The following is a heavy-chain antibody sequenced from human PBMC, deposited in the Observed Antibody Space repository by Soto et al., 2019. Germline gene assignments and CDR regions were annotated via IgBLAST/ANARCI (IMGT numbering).Heavy chain of an antibody. J-gene: IGHJ4*02. Sequence: LSLTCTVSGGSISSGGYYWSWIRQHPGKGLEWIGYIYYSGSTYYNPSLKSRVTISVDTSKNRFSLKLSSVTAADTAVYYCARSRGGYYVFDYWGQGTLVTVSS. CDR2: IYYSGST. CDR1: GGSISSGGYY. CDR3: ARSRGGYYVFDY. D-gene: IGHD3-22*01. V-gene: IGHV4-31*03.